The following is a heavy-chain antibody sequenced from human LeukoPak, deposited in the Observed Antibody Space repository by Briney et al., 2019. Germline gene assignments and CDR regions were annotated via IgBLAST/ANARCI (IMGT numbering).Heavy chain of an antibody. J-gene: IGHJ5*02. V-gene: IGHV5-51*01. D-gene: IGHD2-15*01. CDR2: IYPGDSDT. CDR3: VISPYCSGGSCFPSWFDP. CDR1: GYSFTSYW. Sequence: GESLKISCKGSGYSFTSYWIGWVRQMPGKGLEWMGVIYPGDSDTRYSPSLQGQVTISADKSISTAYLQWSSLKASDTAMYYCVISPYCSGGSCFPSWFDPWGQGTLVTVSS.